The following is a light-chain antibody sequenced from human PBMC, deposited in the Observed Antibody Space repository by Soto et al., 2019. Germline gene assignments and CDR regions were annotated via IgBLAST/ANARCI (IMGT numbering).Light chain of an antibody. J-gene: IGKJ1*01. Sequence: EIVFTQSPAPLFLSPGGKDTPSFRASQSVSSYLAWYQQKPGQAPRLLIYDASNRATGIPARFSGSGSGTDFTLTISSLEPEDFAVYYCQQRSNWPWTFGQGTKV. V-gene: IGKV3-11*01. CDR2: DAS. CDR3: QQRSNWPWT. CDR1: QSVSSY.